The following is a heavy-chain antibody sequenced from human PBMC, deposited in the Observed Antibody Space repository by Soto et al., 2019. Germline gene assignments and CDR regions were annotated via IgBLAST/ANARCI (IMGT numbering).Heavy chain of an antibody. CDR3: ARELQGLYYFDY. J-gene: IGHJ4*02. Sequence: GASVKVSCKASEYTFTSYVMHWVRQAPGQSLEWIGWINAGNGHTKYSQKFQDRVTITRDTSANTAYMELSRLRSEDTAVYYCARELQGLYYFDYWGQGALVTAPQ. V-gene: IGHV1-3*01. CDR2: INAGNGHT. D-gene: IGHD4-4*01. CDR1: EYTFTSYV.